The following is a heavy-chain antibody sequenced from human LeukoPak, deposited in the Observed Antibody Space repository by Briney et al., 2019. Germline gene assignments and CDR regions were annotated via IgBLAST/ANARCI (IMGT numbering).Heavy chain of an antibody. V-gene: IGHV3-9*01. CDR2: ISWNSGSI. CDR1: GFTFDDYA. J-gene: IGHJ4*02. CDR3: TSGQLRYFDWSPFDY. Sequence: GGSLRLSCAASGFTFDDYAMHWVRQAPGKGLEWVSGISWNSGSIGYADSVKGRFTISRDNSKNTLYLQMNSLRAEDTAVYYCTSGQLRYFDWSPFDYWGQGTLVTVSS. D-gene: IGHD3-9*01.